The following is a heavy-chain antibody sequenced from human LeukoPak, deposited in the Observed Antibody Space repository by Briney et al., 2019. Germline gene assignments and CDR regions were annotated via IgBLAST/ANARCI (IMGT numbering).Heavy chain of an antibody. J-gene: IGHJ4*02. CDR2: INPSGGST. V-gene: IGHV1-46*01. D-gene: IGHD6-19*01. CDR1: GYTFINYY. CDR3: ARFAVHRRITVAGQFGLDY. Sequence: ASVKVSCKASGYTFINYYIHWVRQAPGQGLEWMGMINPSGGSTTHAQKFQGRVTMTRHMSTSTVYMELSSLRSEDTAVYYCARFAVHRRITVAGQFGLDYWGQGTLVSVSS.